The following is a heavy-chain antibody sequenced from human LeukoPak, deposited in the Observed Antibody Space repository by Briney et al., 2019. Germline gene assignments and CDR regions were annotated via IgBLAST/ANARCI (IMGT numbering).Heavy chain of an antibody. D-gene: IGHD6-19*01. Sequence: ASVKVSCKDSGGTFSSYAISWVRQAPGHGLEWMGGIIPIFGTANYAQKFQGRVTITADKSTSTAYMELSSLRSEDTAVYYCARYLAVAGQDAFDIWGQGTMVTVSS. CDR1: GGTFSSYA. CDR3: ARYLAVAGQDAFDI. V-gene: IGHV1-69*06. J-gene: IGHJ3*02. CDR2: IIPIFGTA.